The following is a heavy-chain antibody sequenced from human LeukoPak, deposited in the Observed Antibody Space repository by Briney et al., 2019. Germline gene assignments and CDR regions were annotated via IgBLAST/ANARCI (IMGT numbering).Heavy chain of an antibody. CDR1: GGSISSSSYY. J-gene: IGHJ5*02. Sequence: PSKTLSLTCTVSGGSISSSSYYWGWIRQPPGKGLEWIGSIYYSGSTYYNPSLKSRVTISVDTSKNQFSLKLSSVTAADTAVYYCARGVDSSSWYGVDPWGQGTLVTVSS. CDR3: ARGVDSSSWYGVDP. V-gene: IGHV4-39*07. D-gene: IGHD6-13*01. CDR2: IYYSGST.